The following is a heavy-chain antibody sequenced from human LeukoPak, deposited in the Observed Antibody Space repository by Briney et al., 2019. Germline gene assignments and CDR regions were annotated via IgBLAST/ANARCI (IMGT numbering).Heavy chain of an antibody. CDR2: IYYSGST. CDR3: ATARRDGYNLDSYLDL. J-gene: IGHJ2*01. D-gene: IGHD5-24*01. CDR1: GDSISNYY. Sequence: PWETLSLTCTVSGDSISNYYWSWIRQPPGKGLEWIGYIYYSGSTDYNPSLKSRVTISVDTSKNSVSLKLSSVTAADTAVYYCATARRDGYNLDSYLDLWGRGTLVTVSS. V-gene: IGHV4-59*01.